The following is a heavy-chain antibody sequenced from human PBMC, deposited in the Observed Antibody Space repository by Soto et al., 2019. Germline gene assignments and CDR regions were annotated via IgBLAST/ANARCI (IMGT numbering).Heavy chain of an antibody. V-gene: IGHV4-59*01. J-gene: IGHJ6*02. Sequence: TLSLTCTVSGGSISGYYWSWIRQPPGKGLEWIGYIYFRGTTNYNPSLKSRVTMSADTSKNQFSLKLTSVTAADTAVYYCARGQTHRYYYYYGMDVWGQGTTVTVSS. CDR1: GGSISGYY. CDR3: ARGQTHRYYYYYGMDV. CDR2: IYFRGTT.